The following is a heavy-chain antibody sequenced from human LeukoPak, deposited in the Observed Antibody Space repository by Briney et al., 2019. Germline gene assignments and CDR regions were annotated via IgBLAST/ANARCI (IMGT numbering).Heavy chain of an antibody. CDR3: AREKVPYYYDSSGYYYLDY. CDR2: ISAYNGNT. V-gene: IGHV1-18*01. CDR1: GYTFTSYG. Sequence: GASVKVSCKASGYTFTSYGISWVRQAPGQGLEWMGWISAYNGNTNYAQKLQGRVTMTTDTSTSTAYMKLRSLRSDDTAVYYCAREKVPYYYDSSGYYYLDYWGQGTLVTVSS. D-gene: IGHD3-22*01. J-gene: IGHJ4*02.